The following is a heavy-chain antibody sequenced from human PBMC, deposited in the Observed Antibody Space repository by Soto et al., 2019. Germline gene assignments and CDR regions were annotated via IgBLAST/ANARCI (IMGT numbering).Heavy chain of an antibody. V-gene: IGHV3-33*03. D-gene: IGHD2-2*02. CDR3: AKGEYPPKFAY. CDR1: GFTFSSYG. J-gene: IGHJ4*02. Sequence: PGGSLRLSCAASGFTFSSYGMHWVRQAPGKGPEWVASINQDGNNKQYGDSVKGRCTISRDNSDNTVYLQMNSLKAEDTAVYYCAKGEYPPKFAYWAQATLVPASP. CDR2: INQDGNNK.